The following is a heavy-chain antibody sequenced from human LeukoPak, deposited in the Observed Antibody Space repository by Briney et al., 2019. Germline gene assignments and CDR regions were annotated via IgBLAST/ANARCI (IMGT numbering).Heavy chain of an antibody. CDR3: ASRHIYSNYVDY. D-gene: IGHD4-4*01. J-gene: IGHJ4*02. V-gene: IGHV4-34*01. CDR2: ITHTGFT. Sequence: SETLSLICAVYGGSFSDYYWSWIRQPPGKGLEWIGEITHTGFTNYNPSLESRVVISVDTYNNQFSLKARSVAAADTAVYYCASRHIYSNYVDYWGQGTLVTVSS. CDR1: GGSFSDYY.